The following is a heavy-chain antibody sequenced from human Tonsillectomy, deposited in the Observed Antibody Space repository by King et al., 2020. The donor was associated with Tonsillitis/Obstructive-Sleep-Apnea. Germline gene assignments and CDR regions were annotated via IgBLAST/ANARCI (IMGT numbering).Heavy chain of an antibody. D-gene: IGHD7-27*01. V-gene: IGHV3-15*01. CDR2: IKSETDGGTA. CDR1: GFTFSNAW. Sequence: VQLVESGGGLVKPGGSLRLSCAASGFTFSNAWMSWVRQAPGKGLEWVGRIKSETDGGTADYGAPVKGRFTISRDDLRNRLYLQLNSLKTEDTAVYYCIKAHWELGEDYYYYFMDVWGKGTTVTVSS. CDR3: IKAHWELGEDYYYYFMDV. J-gene: IGHJ6*03.